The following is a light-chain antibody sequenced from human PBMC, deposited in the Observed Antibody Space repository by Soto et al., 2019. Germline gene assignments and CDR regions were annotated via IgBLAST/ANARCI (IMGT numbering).Light chain of an antibody. CDR1: SSDVGGYDY. Sequence: QSVLTQPRSVSGSPGQSVTITCTRTSSDVGGYDYVSWYQQSPGKAPKFIIYDVSQRPSGVPDRFSGSKSGNTASLTISGLQAEDEADYYCCSYAGRFYVFGTGTKVTVL. V-gene: IGLV2-11*01. CDR2: DVS. CDR3: CSYAGRFYV. J-gene: IGLJ1*01.